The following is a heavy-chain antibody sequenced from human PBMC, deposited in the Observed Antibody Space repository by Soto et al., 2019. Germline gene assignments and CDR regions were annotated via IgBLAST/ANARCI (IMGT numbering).Heavy chain of an antibody. V-gene: IGHV4-31*03. CDR3: AREEVIAAYFDY. CDR1: GGSISSGVYY. J-gene: IGHJ4*02. D-gene: IGHD6-13*01. Sequence: SETLSLTCTVSGGSISSGVYYWSWIRQHPGKGLEWIGYIYYSGSTYYNPSLKSRVTISVDTSKNQFSLKLSSVTAADTAVYYCAREEVIAAYFDYWGQATLVTVSS. CDR2: IYYSGST.